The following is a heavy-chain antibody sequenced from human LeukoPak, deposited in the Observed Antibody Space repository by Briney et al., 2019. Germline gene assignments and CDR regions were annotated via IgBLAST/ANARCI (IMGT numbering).Heavy chain of an antibody. CDR1: GFTFSSYG. J-gene: IGHJ6*03. CDR3: AKVGKTENYYGPGRFSYYYYMDV. Sequence: GGSLRLSCAASGFTFSSYGMSWVRQAPGKGLEWVSAISGSGGSTYYADSVKGRFTISRDNSKNTLYLQMNSLRAEDTALYYCAKVGKTENYYGPGRFSYYYYMDVWGKGATVTISS. D-gene: IGHD3-10*01. V-gene: IGHV3-23*01. CDR2: ISGSGGST.